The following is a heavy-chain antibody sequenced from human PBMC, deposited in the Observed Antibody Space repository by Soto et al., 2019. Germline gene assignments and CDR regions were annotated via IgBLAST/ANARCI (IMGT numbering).Heavy chain of an antibody. D-gene: IGHD2-21*02. Sequence: QVQLQESGPGLVKPSQTLSLTCTVSGGSISSGDYYWSWIRQPPGKGLEWIGYIYYSGSTYYNPSLKSRVTMSVDPSKNQFSLKLSSVTAADTAVYYCARVLGDVVTGFYYFDYWGQGTLVTVSS. J-gene: IGHJ4*02. V-gene: IGHV4-30-4*01. CDR1: GGSISSGDYY. CDR2: IYYSGST. CDR3: ARVLGDVVTGFYYFDY.